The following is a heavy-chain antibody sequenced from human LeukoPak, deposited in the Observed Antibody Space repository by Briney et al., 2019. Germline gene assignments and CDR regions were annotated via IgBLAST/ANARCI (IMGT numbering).Heavy chain of an antibody. D-gene: IGHD3-3*02. CDR3: ARHPLPHFWSGYYPHIPYYFDY. V-gene: IGHV4-39*01. J-gene: IGHJ4*02. CDR1: GGSISSSSYY. Sequence: SETLSLTCTVSGGSISSSSYYWGWIRQPPGKGLEWIGSIYYSGSTYYNPSLKSRVTISVDTSKNQFSLKLSSVTAADTAVYYCARHPLPHFWSGYYPHIPYYFDYWGQGTLVTVSS. CDR2: IYYSGST.